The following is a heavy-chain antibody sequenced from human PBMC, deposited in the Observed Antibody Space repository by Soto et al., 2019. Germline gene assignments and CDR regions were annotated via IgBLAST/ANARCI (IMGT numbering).Heavy chain of an antibody. J-gene: IGHJ4*02. D-gene: IGHD2-15*01. CDR1: GGTFSSYA. CDR3: ATAKLLLPWLFDY. Sequence: SVKVSCKASGGTFSSYAISWVRQAPGQGLEWMGGIIPIFGTANYAQKFQGRVTITADESTSTAYMELNSLRAEDTAVYYCATAKLLLPWLFDYWGQGTLVTVSS. CDR2: IIPIFGTA. V-gene: IGHV1-69*13.